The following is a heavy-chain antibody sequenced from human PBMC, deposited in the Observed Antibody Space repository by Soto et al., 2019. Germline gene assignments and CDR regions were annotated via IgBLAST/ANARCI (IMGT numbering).Heavy chain of an antibody. CDR1: GYTFTSYA. CDR2: INAGNGNT. J-gene: IGHJ4*02. Sequence: QVQLVQSGAEEKKPGASVKVSCKASGYTFTSYAMHWVRQAPGQRLEWMGGINAGNGNTKYSQKFRGRVTITRDTSASKAYMERSSLRSEDTAVYYCASSGSYWGIDYWGPGTLVTVSS. V-gene: IGHV1-3*05. D-gene: IGHD1-26*01. CDR3: ASSGSYWGIDY.